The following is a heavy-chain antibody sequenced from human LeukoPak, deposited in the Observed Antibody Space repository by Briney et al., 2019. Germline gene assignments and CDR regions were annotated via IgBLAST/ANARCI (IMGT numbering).Heavy chain of an antibody. V-gene: IGHV1-46*01. J-gene: IGHJ6*02. CDR2: INPSGGST. CDR3: ARENVVVVTATYYYYYGMDV. CDR1: GYTFTSYY. Sequence: ASVKVSCKASGYTFTSYYMHWVRQAPGQGLEWMGIINPSGGSTSYAQKFQGRVTMTRDTSTSTVYMELSSLRSEDTAVYYCARENVVVVTATYYYYYGMDVWGQGTTVTVSS. D-gene: IGHD2-21*02.